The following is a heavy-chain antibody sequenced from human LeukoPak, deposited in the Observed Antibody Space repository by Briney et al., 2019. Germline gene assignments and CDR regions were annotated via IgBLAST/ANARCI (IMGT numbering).Heavy chain of an antibody. CDR3: ATSWVDGWFDP. CDR1: GYTFTDYY. J-gene: IGHJ5*02. CDR2: FYPEHPDT. D-gene: IGHD7-27*01. Sequence: ASVKVSCKDSGYTFTDYYMHWVEQARGKGMELMSLFYPEHPDTLYAEKFHRRATITAHTSTDTAYMELSSLRSEDTAVYYCATSWVDGWFDPWGQGTLVTVSS. V-gene: IGHV1-69-2*01.